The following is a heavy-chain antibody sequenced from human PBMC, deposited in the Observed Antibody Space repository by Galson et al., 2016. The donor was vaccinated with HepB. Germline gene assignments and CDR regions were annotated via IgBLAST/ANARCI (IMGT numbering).Heavy chain of an antibody. Sequence: SLRLSCAASGFTFSNYNINWVRQAPGKGLVWVSRINSDAGDTNYADSVKGRFTISSDNAKNTLYLQMNRLRAEDTAVYYCARARVGTYMGAFDIWGQGTMVIVSS. CDR2: INSDAGDT. V-gene: IGHV3-74*01. J-gene: IGHJ3*02. D-gene: IGHD2-2*01. CDR3: ARARVGTYMGAFDI. CDR1: GFTFSNYN.